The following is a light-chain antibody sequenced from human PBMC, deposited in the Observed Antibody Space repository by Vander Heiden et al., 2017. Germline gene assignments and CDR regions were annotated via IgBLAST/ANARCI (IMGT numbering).Light chain of an antibody. CDR1: QSINNY. J-gene: IGKJ1*01. CDR3: QQYKSSWT. CDR2: QAS. Sequence: DIQITQSPSTLSASVGDRVTIACRASQSINNYLAWYQLRPGKAPKLLIYQASILETGVPSRFSGSGSGTEFTLTISSLQPEDFASFYCQQYKSSWTFGQGTKVDIK. V-gene: IGKV1-5*03.